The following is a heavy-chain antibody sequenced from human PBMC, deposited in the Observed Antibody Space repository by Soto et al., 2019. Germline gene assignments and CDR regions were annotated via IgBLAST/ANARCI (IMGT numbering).Heavy chain of an antibody. CDR1: GFSFSNFP. CDR3: AREGPYAFRSSWHFDY. V-gene: IGHV3-30-3*01. Sequence: QVQLVESGGGVVQPGGSLRLSCAASGFSFSNFPMHWFRQAPGKGLEWVAVMSFDGITTYYADSVKGRFTVSRDNSQNTLYLRVNSLRDEDTAVYFCAREGPYAFRSSWHFDYWGQGPLVTVSS. D-gene: IGHD3-3*01. CDR2: MSFDGITT. J-gene: IGHJ4*02.